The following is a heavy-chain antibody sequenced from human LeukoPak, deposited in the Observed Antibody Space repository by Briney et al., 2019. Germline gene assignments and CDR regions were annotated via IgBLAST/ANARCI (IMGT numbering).Heavy chain of an antibody. Sequence: RASVKVSCKASGYTFTSYAMHWVRQAPGQRLEWMGWINAGNGNTKYSQKFQGRVTITRDTSASTAYMELSSLRSEDTAVYYCARAAVVVPVAYLDYWGQGTLVTVSS. CDR3: ARAAVVVPVAYLDY. D-gene: IGHD2-2*01. V-gene: IGHV1-3*01. CDR1: GYTFTSYA. CDR2: INAGNGNT. J-gene: IGHJ4*02.